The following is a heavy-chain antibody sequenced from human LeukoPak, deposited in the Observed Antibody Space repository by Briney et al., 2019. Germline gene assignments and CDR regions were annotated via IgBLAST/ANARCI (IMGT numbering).Heavy chain of an antibody. D-gene: IGHD2-15*01. CDR2: INPYSGDT. J-gene: IGHJ4*02. Sequence: ASVKVSCKASGYTFTYYYMHWVRQAPGQGLEWMGWINPYSGDTNYAQKFQGRVTMTRDTSITTAYMDLSRLKSDDTAVYYCARASVENTLRIDDYWGQGTLVTVSS. V-gene: IGHV1-2*02. CDR1: GYTFTYYY. CDR3: ARASVENTLRIDDY.